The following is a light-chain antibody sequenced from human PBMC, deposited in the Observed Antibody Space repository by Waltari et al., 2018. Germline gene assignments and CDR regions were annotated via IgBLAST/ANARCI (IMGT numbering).Light chain of an antibody. CDR3: QQSNIMPRT. CDR1: QSITSY. Sequence: DIQMTQSPSSLSASVGDRVTISCRASQSITSYLNWYQQKPGKAPKVLIYAASTLQSGVPSRFSGSGSGTDFTLTISSLQPEDFATYYCQQSNIMPRTFGQGTKVENK. J-gene: IGKJ1*01. CDR2: AAS. V-gene: IGKV1-39*01.